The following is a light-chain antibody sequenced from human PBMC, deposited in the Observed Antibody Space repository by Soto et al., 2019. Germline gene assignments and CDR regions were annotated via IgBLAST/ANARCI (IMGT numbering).Light chain of an antibody. V-gene: IGKV3-20*01. CDR3: QKYGSSPVT. J-gene: IGKJ1*01. CDR2: GES. Sequence: EIVLTQSLGTLSLSPGDSATLSCRASQSVSSSYLAWYQQKTGQAPRLLIYGESSRATGIPDRLSGSGSGTDLNLTISRLEPEDFAVYYCQKYGSSPVTCGQGTKVDIK. CDR1: QSVSSSY.